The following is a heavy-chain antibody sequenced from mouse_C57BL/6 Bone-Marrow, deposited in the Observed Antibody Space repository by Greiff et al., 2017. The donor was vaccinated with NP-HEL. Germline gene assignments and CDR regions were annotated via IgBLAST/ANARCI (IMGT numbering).Heavy chain of an antibody. CDR3: ASAPYYYTSSYKPRVLDY. CDR2: ISNGGGST. CDR1: GFTFSDYY. Sequence: DVKLVESGGGLVQPGGSLKLSCAASGFTFSDYYMYWVRQTPEKRLEWVAYISNGGGSTYYPDTVKGRFTISRDNAKNTLYLQLSSLKSEDTAMYYCASAPYYYTSSYKPRVLDYWGQGTTLTVSA. V-gene: IGHV5-12*01. D-gene: IGHD1-1*01. J-gene: IGHJ2*01.